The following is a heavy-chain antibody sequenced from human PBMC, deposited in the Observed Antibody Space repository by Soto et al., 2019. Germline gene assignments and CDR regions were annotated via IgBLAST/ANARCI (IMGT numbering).Heavy chain of an antibody. CDR1: GGSFSGYY. J-gene: IGHJ4*02. V-gene: IGHV4-34*01. CDR2: INHSGST. D-gene: IGHD3-16*01. Sequence: PSETLSLTCAVYGGSFSGYYWSWIRQPPGKGLEWIGEINHSGSTNYNPSLKSRATISVDTSKNQFSLKLSSVTAADTAVYYCARGPVTGRWLSHAWYFDYWGQGTLVTVSS. CDR3: ARGPVTGRWLSHAWYFDY.